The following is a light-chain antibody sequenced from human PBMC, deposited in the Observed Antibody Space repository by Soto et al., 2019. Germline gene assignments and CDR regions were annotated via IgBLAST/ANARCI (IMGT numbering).Light chain of an antibody. Sequence: QSALTQPASVSGSPGQSITISCTGTSSDVGSYDLVSWYQQHPGKAPKLMIYEGSKRPSGVSNRFSGSKSGNTASLTISGLQAEDEADYYCCSYAGSDTLRVFGGGTQLTVL. CDR2: EGS. V-gene: IGLV2-23*01. J-gene: IGLJ2*01. CDR3: CSYAGSDTLRV. CDR1: SSDVGSYDL.